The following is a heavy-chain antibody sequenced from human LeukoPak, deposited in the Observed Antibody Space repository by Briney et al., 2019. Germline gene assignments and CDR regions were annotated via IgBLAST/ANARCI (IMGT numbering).Heavy chain of an antibody. CDR1: GGSISSYNW. J-gene: IGHJ4*02. CDR2: IYRGGST. V-gene: IGHV4-4*02. D-gene: IGHD5-18*01. Sequence: SGTLSLTCAVSGGSISSYNWWSWVRQAPGKGLEWIGEIYRGGSTNYNPSLKTRVTISVDKSKNQFSLKLSSVTAADTAVYYCAREGGYSYGDAPLHFDYWGQGTLVTVSS. CDR3: AREGGYSYGDAPLHFDY.